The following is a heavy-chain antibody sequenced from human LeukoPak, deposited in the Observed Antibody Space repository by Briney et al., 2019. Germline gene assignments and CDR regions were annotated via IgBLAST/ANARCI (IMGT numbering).Heavy chain of an antibody. J-gene: IGHJ5*02. CDR3: ARESGIAAALDL. V-gene: IGHV1-24*01. CDR1: GYTLTELS. CDR2: FDPEDGET. D-gene: IGHD6-13*01. Sequence: ASVKVSCKVSGYTLTELSMHWVRQAPGKGLEWMGGFDPEDGETIYAQKFQGRVTMTRNTSISTAYMELSSLRSEDTAVYYCARESGIAAALDLWGQGTLVTVSS.